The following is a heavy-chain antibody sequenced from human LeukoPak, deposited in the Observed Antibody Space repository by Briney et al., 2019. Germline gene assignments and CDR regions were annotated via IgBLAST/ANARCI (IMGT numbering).Heavy chain of an antibody. V-gene: IGHV3-7*01. CDR1: GLTFSSYW. Sequence: VQPGGSLRLSCAVSGLTFSSYWMTWVRQAPGKGLELVANIKQDGSEKYYVDSVKGRFTISRDNAKNSLYLQMSSVRAEDAAVYYCAGVGCTSTSCLANWGQGTLVTVSS. D-gene: IGHD2-2*01. CDR3: AGVGCTSTSCLAN. CDR2: IKQDGSEK. J-gene: IGHJ4*02.